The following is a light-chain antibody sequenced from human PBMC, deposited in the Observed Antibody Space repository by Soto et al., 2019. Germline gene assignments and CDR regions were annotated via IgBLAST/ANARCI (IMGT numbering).Light chain of an antibody. Sequence: DIQVTQSPSTLSASVGDRVTITCRASQNINNWLAWYQQKPGKAPKFLIFDASSLESGVPSRFSGSGSGTESTLTITNLQPDDSATYYCQQYSTYPLTFGQGTKLEIK. V-gene: IGKV1-5*01. J-gene: IGKJ2*01. CDR1: QNINNW. CDR2: DAS. CDR3: QQYSTYPLT.